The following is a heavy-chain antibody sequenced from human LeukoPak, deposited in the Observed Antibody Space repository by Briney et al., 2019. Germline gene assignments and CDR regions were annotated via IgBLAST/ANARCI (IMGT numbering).Heavy chain of an antibody. Sequence: GGSLRLSSAASGFTFSSYAMSWVRQAPGKGLEWVSAISGSGGSTYYADSVKGRFTISRDNSKNTLYLQMNSLRAEDTAVYYCAKTGFDYGDYDHWFDPWGQGTLVTVSS. CDR2: ISGSGGST. J-gene: IGHJ5*02. CDR1: GFTFSSYA. D-gene: IGHD4-17*01. CDR3: AKTGFDYGDYDHWFDP. V-gene: IGHV3-23*01.